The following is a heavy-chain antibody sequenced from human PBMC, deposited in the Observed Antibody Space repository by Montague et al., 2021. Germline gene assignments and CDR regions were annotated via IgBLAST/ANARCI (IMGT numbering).Heavy chain of an antibody. CDR2: IYYSGST. D-gene: IGHD2-21*02. CDR3: ARRMGFVVVTEHDAFDI. J-gene: IGHJ3*02. Sequence: SETLSLTCTVSGGSISSTSYYWGWIRQPPGTGLEWIGSIYYSGSTYYNPSLKSRVTISADTSKSRFSLRLRSVTAADTAVYYCARRMGFVVVTEHDAFDIWGQGTMVTVSS. CDR1: GGSISSTSYY. V-gene: IGHV4-39*01.